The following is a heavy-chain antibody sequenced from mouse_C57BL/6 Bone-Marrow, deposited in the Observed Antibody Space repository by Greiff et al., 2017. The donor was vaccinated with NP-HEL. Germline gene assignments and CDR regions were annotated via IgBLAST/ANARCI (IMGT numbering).Heavy chain of an antibody. CDR1: GFNIKDDY. Sequence: VQLQQSGAELVRPGASVKLSCTASGFNIKDDYMHWVKQRPEQGLEWIGWIDPENGDTEYASKFQGKATITADTSSNTAYLQISSLTSEDTAVYDCTPIYCGNPAWFAYWGQGTLVTVSA. CDR3: TPIYCGNPAWFAY. V-gene: IGHV14-4*01. CDR2: IDPENGDT. J-gene: IGHJ3*01. D-gene: IGHD2-1*01.